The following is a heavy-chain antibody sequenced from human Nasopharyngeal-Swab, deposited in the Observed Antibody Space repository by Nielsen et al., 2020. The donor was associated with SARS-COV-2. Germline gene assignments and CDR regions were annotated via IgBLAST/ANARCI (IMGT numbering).Heavy chain of an antibody. J-gene: IGHJ6*02. CDR2: LWYDGSNK. CDR1: GFTFSSYG. D-gene: IGHD3-9*01. Sequence: GESLKISCAASGFTFSSYGMHWVRQAPGKGLEWVAVLWYDGSNKYYADSVKGRFTISSDNSKNTLYLQMNSLRAEDTAVYYCAKDLLRYFDWLSIYYYYGMDVWGQGTTVTVSS. V-gene: IGHV3-30*02. CDR3: AKDLLRYFDWLSIYYYYGMDV.